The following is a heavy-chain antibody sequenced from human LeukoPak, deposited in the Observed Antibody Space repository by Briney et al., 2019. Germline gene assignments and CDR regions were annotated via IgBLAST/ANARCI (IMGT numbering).Heavy chain of an antibody. CDR1: GGSFSGYY. J-gene: IGHJ5*02. CDR3: ARHQHWFDP. CDR2: INHSGST. Sequence: PSETLSLTCAVYGGSFSGYYWSWIRQPPGKGLEWIGEINHSGSTNYNPSLKSRVTISVDTSKNQFSLKLSSVTAADTAIYYCARHQHWFDPWGQGTLVTVSS. V-gene: IGHV4-34*01.